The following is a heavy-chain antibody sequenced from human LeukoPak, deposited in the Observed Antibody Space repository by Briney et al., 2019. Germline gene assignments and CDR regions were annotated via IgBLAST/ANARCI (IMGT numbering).Heavy chain of an antibody. CDR3: ARHVTYSSTSSYFDY. J-gene: IGHJ4*02. Sequence: GESLRISCKASGYSFTSYWIAWVRQMPGKGLEYMGFIYPGGSDTRCSPSFEGQVTISADKSITTAYLQWRSLKASDTAIYYCARHVTYSSTSSYFDYSGQGTLVTVSS. V-gene: IGHV5-51*01. CDR1: GYSFTSYW. CDR2: IYPGGSDT. D-gene: IGHD6-6*01.